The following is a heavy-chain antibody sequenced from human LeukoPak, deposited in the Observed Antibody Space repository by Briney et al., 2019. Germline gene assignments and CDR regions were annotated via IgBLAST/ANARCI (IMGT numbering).Heavy chain of an antibody. V-gene: IGHV3-7*01. J-gene: IGHJ4*02. CDR2: IKQDGSEK. CDR3: AREHYDFWSGYYGY. Sequence: PGGSLRLSCAASGFTFSSYWMSWVRQAPGKGLEWVANIKQDGSEKYYVDSVKGRFTISRDNAKNSLYLQMNSVRAEDTAVYYCAREHYDFWSGYYGYWGQGTLVTVSS. D-gene: IGHD3-3*01. CDR1: GFTFSSYW.